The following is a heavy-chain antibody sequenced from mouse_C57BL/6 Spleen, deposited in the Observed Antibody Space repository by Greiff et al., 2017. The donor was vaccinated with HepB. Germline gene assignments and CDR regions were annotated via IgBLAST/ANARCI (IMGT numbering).Heavy chain of an antibody. CDR3: ANNIYYGLDY. J-gene: IGHJ2*01. CDR2: IDPSDSYT. CDR1: GYTFTSYW. Sequence: QVQLQQPGAELVMPGASVKLSCKASGYTFTSYWMHWVKQRPGQGLEWIGEIDPSDSYTNYNQKFKGKSTLTVDKSSSTAYMQLSSLTSEDSAVYYCANNIYYGLDYWGQGTTLTVSS. V-gene: IGHV1-69*01. D-gene: IGHD2-1*01.